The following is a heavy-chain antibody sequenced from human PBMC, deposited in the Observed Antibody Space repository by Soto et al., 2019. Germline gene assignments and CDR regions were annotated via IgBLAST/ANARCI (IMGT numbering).Heavy chain of an antibody. CDR3: ARDMFDWLLTPPEYYYYGMDV. CDR2: IWYDGSNK. CDR1: GFTFSSYG. J-gene: IGHJ6*02. Sequence: PGGSLRLSCAASGFTFSSYGMHWVRQAPGKGLEWVAVIWYDGSNKYYADSVKGRFTISRENSKNTLYLQMNSLRAEDTAVYYCARDMFDWLLTPPEYYYYGMDVWGQGTTVTVSS. D-gene: IGHD3-9*01. V-gene: IGHV3-33*01.